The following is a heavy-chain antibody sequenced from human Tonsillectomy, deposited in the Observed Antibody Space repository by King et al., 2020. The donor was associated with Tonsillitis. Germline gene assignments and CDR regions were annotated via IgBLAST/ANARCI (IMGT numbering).Heavy chain of an antibody. CDR2: ITWNSGRI. Sequence: VQLVESGGGLVQPGRSLRVSCAASGFTFEDYAMHWVRQAPGKGLEWVSGITWNSGRIGYADSVKGRFTISRDNAKNSLYLQMNNLRAEDTALYYCAKDLCIPYYYGMDVWGQGTTVTVSS. CDR3: AKDLCIPYYYGMDV. CDR1: GFTFEDYA. J-gene: IGHJ6*02. D-gene: IGHD2-21*01. V-gene: IGHV3-9*01.